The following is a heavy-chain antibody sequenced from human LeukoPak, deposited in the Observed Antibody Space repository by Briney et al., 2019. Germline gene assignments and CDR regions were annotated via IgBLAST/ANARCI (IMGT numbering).Heavy chain of an antibody. Sequence: PGESLKISCKGSGYSFTSYWIGWVRQMPGKGLEWMGIIYPGDSDTRYSPSFQGQVTISADKSISTAYLQWSSLKASDTAMYYCASVSPVYGGIGFFDYWGQGTLVTVSS. D-gene: IGHD4-23*01. CDR3: ASVSPVYGGIGFFDY. CDR2: IYPGDSDT. J-gene: IGHJ4*02. V-gene: IGHV5-51*01. CDR1: GYSFTSYW.